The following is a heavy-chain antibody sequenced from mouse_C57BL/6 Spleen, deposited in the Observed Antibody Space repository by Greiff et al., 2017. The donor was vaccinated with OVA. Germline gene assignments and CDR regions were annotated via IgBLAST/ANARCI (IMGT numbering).Heavy chain of an antibody. CDR1: GYTFTSYW. J-gene: IGHJ4*01. Sequence: QVQLQQPGAELVRPGSSVKLSCKASGYTFTSYWMHWVKQRPIQGLEWIGNIDPSDSETHFNQKFKDKATLTVDKSSSTAYMQLSSLTSEDSAVYYCARWGDYAGPYAMDYWGQGTSVTVSS. D-gene: IGHD2-4*01. V-gene: IGHV1-52*01. CDR2: IDPSDSET. CDR3: ARWGDYAGPYAMDY.